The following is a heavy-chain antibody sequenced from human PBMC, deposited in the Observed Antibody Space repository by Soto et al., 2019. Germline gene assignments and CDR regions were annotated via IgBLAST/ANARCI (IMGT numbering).Heavy chain of an antibody. D-gene: IGHD1-7*01. V-gene: IGHV3-30*18. CDR3: AKDRVGGTFYTPLGF. CDR2: ITYDGSNK. Sequence: GGSLRLSCQASGFNFDNYGMHWVRQAPGKGLEWVAVITYDGSNKYYADSVKGRFTISRDNSKNTLSLHLNTLKPEDTAVYHCAKDRVGGTFYTPLGFWGQGTLVTVSS. J-gene: IGHJ4*02. CDR1: GFNFDNYG.